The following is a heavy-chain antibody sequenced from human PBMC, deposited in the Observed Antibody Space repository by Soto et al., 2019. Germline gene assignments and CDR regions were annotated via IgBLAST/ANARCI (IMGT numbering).Heavy chain of an antibody. J-gene: IGHJ4*01. CDR1: GFSVSRNF. CDR2: LYSGVTT. V-gene: IGHV3-53*01. D-gene: IGHD1-26*01. Sequence: EVQLVESGGSFIQPGGSLRLSCAVSGFSVSRNFMSWIRQAPGKGLEWVSILYSGVTTYYTGSVEGRFTMSGDDSKNTVYLQMKSLRVEDTATYFCARVVLVGATPDYFDHWGQGSLVTVSS. CDR3: ARVVLVGATPDYFDH.